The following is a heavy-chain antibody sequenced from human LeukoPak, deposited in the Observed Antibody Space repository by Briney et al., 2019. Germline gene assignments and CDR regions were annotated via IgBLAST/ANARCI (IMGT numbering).Heavy chain of an antibody. D-gene: IGHD1-1*01. V-gene: IGHV3-30*02. CDR1: GFTFSSYG. CDR2: IWYDGSNK. CDR3: AKDWKTGTGGHYYYYMDV. J-gene: IGHJ6*03. Sequence: GGSLRLSCAASGFTFSSYGMHWVRQAPGKGLEWVAVIWYDGSNKYYADSVKGRFTISRDNSKNTLYLQMNSLRAEDTAVYYCAKDWKTGTGGHYYYYMDVWGKGTTVTVSS.